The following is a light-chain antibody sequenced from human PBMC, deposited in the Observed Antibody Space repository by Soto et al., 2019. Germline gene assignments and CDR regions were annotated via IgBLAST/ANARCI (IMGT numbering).Light chain of an antibody. J-gene: IGLJ1*01. Sequence: QSVLPQPPSVSGAPGQRVTISCTGNSSKIGAGYDVHWYQQLPGTAPKLLIYGNSNRPSGVPDRFSGSKSGTSASLAITGLQAEDEADYYCQSYDSSLSGYVFGTGTKVTVL. CDR3: QSYDSSLSGYV. CDR2: GNS. CDR1: SSKIGAGYD. V-gene: IGLV1-40*01.